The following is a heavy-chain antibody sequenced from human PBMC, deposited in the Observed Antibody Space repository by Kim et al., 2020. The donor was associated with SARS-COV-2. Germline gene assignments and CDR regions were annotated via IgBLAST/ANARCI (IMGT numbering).Heavy chain of an antibody. J-gene: IGHJ3*02. V-gene: IGHV3-23*01. Sequence: GGSLRLSCTASGFTLSSYAMHWVRQAPGKGLEWVSGITGTGGNTYYPDSVKGRFSVSRDNSTNTLYLQLNSLRADDTAKYFCARDGYNWIAFDIWGPGTMVTVSS. D-gene: IGHD5-12*01. CDR2: ITGTGGNT. CDR1: GFTLSSYA. CDR3: ARDGYNWIAFDI.